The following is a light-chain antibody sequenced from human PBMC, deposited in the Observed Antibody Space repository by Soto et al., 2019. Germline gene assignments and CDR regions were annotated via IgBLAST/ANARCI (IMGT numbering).Light chain of an antibody. CDR3: QQYGSSPYT. CDR1: QSVSRIY. CDR2: AAS. J-gene: IGKJ2*01. V-gene: IGKV3-20*01. Sequence: EIVLTQSPGTLSFSPGERATLSCRASQSVSRIYLAWYQQKPGQAPRLLIYAASSRATGIPDRFSGSGSGTDFTLTISRLEPEDFAVYYCQQYGSSPYTFGRGTKVDIK.